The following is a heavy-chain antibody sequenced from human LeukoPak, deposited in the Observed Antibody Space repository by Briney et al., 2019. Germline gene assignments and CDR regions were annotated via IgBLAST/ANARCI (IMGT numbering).Heavy chain of an antibody. CDR1: GYSISSGYY. Sequence: PSETLSLTCAVSGYSISSGYYWGWIRQPPGKGLEWIGSIYHSGSTYYNPSLKSRVTISVDTPKNQFSLKLSSVTAADTAVYYCARINRQQLVLDYWGQGTLATVSS. D-gene: IGHD6-13*01. V-gene: IGHV4-38-2*01. CDR2: IYHSGST. J-gene: IGHJ4*02. CDR3: ARINRQQLVLDY.